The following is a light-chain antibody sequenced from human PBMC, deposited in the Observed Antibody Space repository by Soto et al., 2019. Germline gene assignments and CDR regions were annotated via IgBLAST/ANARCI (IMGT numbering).Light chain of an antibody. J-gene: IGKJ5*01. CDR3: QEYDGAPPIT. CDR2: VAS. CDR1: QSISRY. Sequence: IHITHSPSSLSSSVLYIFTITCRASQSISRYLNWYQQKPGKAPNLLIYVASSRASGTPERFSGSGSGTDFTLTISRLEPEDFAVYYCQEYDGAPPITFGLGTRLEIK. V-gene: IGKV1-39*02.